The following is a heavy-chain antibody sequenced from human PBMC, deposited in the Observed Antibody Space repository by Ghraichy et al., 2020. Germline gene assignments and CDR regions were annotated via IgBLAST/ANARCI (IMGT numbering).Heavy chain of an antibody. CDR2: ISGSDGST. CDR3: AKVFVSGSGSYYFDY. Sequence: GGSLRLSCVVSGFTFTNYAMSWVRQAPGKGLEWVSAISGSDGSTYYADSVKGRFSISGDISKKTLYLQMSGLRADDTAMYYCAKVFVSGSGSYYFDYWGQGTLVTVSS. D-gene: IGHD3-10*01. V-gene: IGHV3-23*01. CDR1: GFTFTNYA. J-gene: IGHJ4*02.